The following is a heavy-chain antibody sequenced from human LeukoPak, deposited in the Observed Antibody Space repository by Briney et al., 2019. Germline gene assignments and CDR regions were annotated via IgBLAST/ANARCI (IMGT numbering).Heavy chain of an antibody. D-gene: IGHD3-3*01. CDR3: ARHRLEGDTFDI. CDR1: GGSISTINYY. CDR2: IYYNGDT. J-gene: IGHJ3*02. Sequence: SETLSLTCTVSGGSISTINYYWDWIRQPPGKGLEWIGSIYYNGDTYYSPSLKSRVTISVDTSRNQFALKLNSVTAADTAVYFCARHRLEGDTFDIWGQGTKVTVAS. V-gene: IGHV4-39*01.